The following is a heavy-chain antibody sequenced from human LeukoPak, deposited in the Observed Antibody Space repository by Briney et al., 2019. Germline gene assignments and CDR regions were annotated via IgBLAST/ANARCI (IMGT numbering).Heavy chain of an antibody. D-gene: IGHD2-2*01. J-gene: IGHJ3*02. CDR1: GGTFSSYA. CDR3: ATDYPSSIVVVPAAIYLDAFDI. Sequence: ASVKVSCKASGGTFSSYAISWVRQAPGQGLEWMGRIIPILGIANYAQKFQGRVTITADKSTSTAYMELSSLRSEDTAVYYCATDYPSSIVVVPAAIYLDAFDIWGQGTMVTVSS. V-gene: IGHV1-69*04. CDR2: IIPILGIA.